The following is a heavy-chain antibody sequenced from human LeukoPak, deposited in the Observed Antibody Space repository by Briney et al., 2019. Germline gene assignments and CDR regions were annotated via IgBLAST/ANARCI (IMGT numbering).Heavy chain of an antibody. D-gene: IGHD6-6*01. V-gene: IGHV5-51*01. Sequence: GESLKISCKGSGYSFTSYWIGWVRQMPGKGLEWMGIIYPGDSDTRYSPSFQGQVTISADKSISTAYLQWSSLKASDTAMYYCAILRYSSSYGTYYYYYMDVWGKGTTGTVSS. CDR3: AILRYSSSYGTYYYYYMDV. CDR1: GYSFTSYW. CDR2: IYPGDSDT. J-gene: IGHJ6*03.